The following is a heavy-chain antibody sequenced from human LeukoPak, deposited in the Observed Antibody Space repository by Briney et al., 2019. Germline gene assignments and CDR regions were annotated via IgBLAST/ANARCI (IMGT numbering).Heavy chain of an antibody. J-gene: IGHJ4*02. D-gene: IGHD6-13*01. Sequence: RGGSLRLSCAASVLTFINYAMSWVRQAPRWGVGWVSLISGSGGSTFYADSVKGRFTISRDNSKNTLYLQMNSLRDEDTAVYYCAKGLRERAAGGPFDYWGKGTLVTVSS. CDR1: VLTFINYA. CDR2: ISGSGGST. V-gene: IGHV3-23*01. CDR3: AKGLRERAAGGPFDY.